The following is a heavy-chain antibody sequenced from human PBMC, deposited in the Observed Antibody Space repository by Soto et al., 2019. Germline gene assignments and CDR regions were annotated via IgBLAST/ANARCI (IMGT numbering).Heavy chain of an antibody. Sequence: ASVKVSCKASGYTFTSYGISWVRQAPGQGLEWMGWISAYNGNTNYAQKLQGRVTMTTDTSTSTAYMELRSQRYDDTAVYYCARDGLLGYCSGGSCYSRVLIGAFDIWGQGTMVTVSS. CDR1: GYTFTSYG. V-gene: IGHV1-18*01. D-gene: IGHD2-15*01. CDR2: ISAYNGNT. J-gene: IGHJ3*02. CDR3: ARDGLLGYCSGGSCYSRVLIGAFDI.